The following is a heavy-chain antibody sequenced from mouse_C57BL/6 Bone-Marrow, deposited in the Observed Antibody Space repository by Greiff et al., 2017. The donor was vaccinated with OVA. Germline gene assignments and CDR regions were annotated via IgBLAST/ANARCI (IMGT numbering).Heavy chain of an antibody. D-gene: IGHD4-1*01. Sequence: QVQLQQSGAELVRPGTSVKVSCKASGYAFTNYLIEWVKQRPGQGLEWIGVINPGSGGTNYNEKFKGKATLTADKSSSTAYMQLSSLTSEDSAVYFCARPSNWDRCAYWGQGTLVTVSA. CDR2: INPGSGGT. CDR1: GYAFTNYL. V-gene: IGHV1-54*01. J-gene: IGHJ3*01. CDR3: ARPSNWDRCAY.